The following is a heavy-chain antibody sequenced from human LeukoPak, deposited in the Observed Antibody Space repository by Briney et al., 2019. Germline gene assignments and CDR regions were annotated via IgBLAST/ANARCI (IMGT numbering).Heavy chain of an antibody. CDR3: ARDRGSYCSGGSCHFFDY. V-gene: IGHV3-7*01. J-gene: IGHJ4*02. CDR1: GFTFRSYW. D-gene: IGHD2-15*01. Sequence: GGSLTLSCATSGFTFRSYWMSWVRQAPGKGLEWVANIKQDGSEKYYVDSVRRRFTISRDNAKNSLYLQMNSLRAEDTAVYYCARDRGSYCSGGSCHFFDYWGQGTLVTVSS. CDR2: IKQDGSEK.